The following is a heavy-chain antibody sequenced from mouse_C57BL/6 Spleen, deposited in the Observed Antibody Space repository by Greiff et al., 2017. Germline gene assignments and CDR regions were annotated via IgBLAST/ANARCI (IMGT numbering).Heavy chain of an antibody. Sequence: EVHLVESGGDLVKPGGSLKLSCEASGFTFSSYGMSWVRQTPDKRLEWVATISSGGSYTYYPDSVKGRFTISRDNAKNTLYLQMSSLKSEDTAMYYCARRVYYYYAMDYWGQGTSVTVSS. D-gene: IGHD2-1*01. CDR3: ARRVYYYYAMDY. V-gene: IGHV5-6*01. CDR1: GFTFSSYG. CDR2: ISSGGSYT. J-gene: IGHJ4*01.